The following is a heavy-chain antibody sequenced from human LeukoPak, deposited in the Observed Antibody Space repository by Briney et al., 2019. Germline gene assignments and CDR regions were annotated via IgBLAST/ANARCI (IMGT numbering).Heavy chain of an antibody. Sequence: GGPLRPSCAASGFTFSAYSMDWVRQAPGRGLEWVSSIHYTGTYIYYANSVRGRFTISRDNAENSLYLQMDSLRAEDTAVYYCARGSGITGAQKFDAFDIWGQGTMVTVSS. J-gene: IGHJ3*02. CDR2: IHYTGTYI. CDR1: GFTFSAYS. CDR3: ARGSGITGAQKFDAFDI. D-gene: IGHD3-10*01. V-gene: IGHV3-21*01.